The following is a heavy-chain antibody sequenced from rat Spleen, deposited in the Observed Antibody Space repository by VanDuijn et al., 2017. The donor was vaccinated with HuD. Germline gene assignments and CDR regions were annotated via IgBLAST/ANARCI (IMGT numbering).Heavy chain of an antibody. CDR2: ISPSGVT. CDR3: ARQDTSGYSNWFAY. V-gene: IGHV5S23*01. Sequence: EVQLVESDGGLVQPGRSLKFSCAASGFTFRNYDMAWVRQAPTKGLEWVASISPSGVTYYRDSVKGRFTVSRDNSKSTLYLQVDSLRSEDTATYYCARQDTSGYSNWFAYWGQGTLVTVSS. CDR1: GFTFRNYD. J-gene: IGHJ3*01. D-gene: IGHD4-3*01.